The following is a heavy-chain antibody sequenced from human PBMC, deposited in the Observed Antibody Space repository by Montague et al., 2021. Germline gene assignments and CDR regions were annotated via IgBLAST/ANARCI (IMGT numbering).Heavy chain of an antibody. V-gene: IGHV4-31*03. Sequence: SQTRSLTCSVSGGSISSGGFYWSWIRQHPGKGPEWIGSIYDSGSTNYNPSLKSRLTLSRDTSKNQVSLRLTSVTAAETAVYYCARSGGYCSGGRCDTLDYWGQGTLVTVSS. CDR2: IYDSGST. J-gene: IGHJ4*02. CDR3: ARSGGYCSGGRCDTLDY. D-gene: IGHD2-15*01. CDR1: GGSISSGGFY.